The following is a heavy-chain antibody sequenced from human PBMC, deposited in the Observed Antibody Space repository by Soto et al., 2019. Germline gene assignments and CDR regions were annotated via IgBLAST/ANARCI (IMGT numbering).Heavy chain of an antibody. V-gene: IGHV4-39*02. J-gene: IGHJ4*02. CDR3: ARRLGEGYFDY. CDR1: GNPISSSNYV. CDR2: IYYSGST. Sequence: SETLYPTCTFSGNPISSSNYVWGWPRQPPGKGLEWIGSIYYSGSTYYNPSLKSRVTISVDTSKNHFSLKLSSVTAADTAVYYCARRLGEGYFDYWGQGTLVTFS.